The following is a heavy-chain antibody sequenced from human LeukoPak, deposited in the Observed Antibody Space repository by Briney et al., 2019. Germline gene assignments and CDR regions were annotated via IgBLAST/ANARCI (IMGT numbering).Heavy chain of an antibody. CDR1: GYRFTSYW. CDR3: ARPVTYDFWSGHDAFDI. J-gene: IGHJ3*02. Sequence: GESLKIPFKGSGYRFTSYWIGWARQLPGKGLEWMGIIYPGDSDTRYSPSFQGRVTISADKSISTAYLQWSSLKASDTAMYYCARPVTYDFWSGHDAFDIWGQGTMVTVSS. V-gene: IGHV5-51*01. CDR2: IYPGDSDT. D-gene: IGHD3-3*01.